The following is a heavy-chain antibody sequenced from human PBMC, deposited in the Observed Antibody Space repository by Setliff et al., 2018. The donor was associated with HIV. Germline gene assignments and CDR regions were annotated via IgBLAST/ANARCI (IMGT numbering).Heavy chain of an antibody. Sequence: GGSLRLSCAASGFTLSSYWMSWVRQAPGKGLEWVANIKEDGSDKYYVDSVKGRFIISRDNAKNSLFLQMNSRRVEDTAVYYCARVSFKASGYYYYYMDVWGKGTTVTVSS. D-gene: IGHD3-3*01. CDR1: GFTLSSYW. CDR3: ARVSFKASGYYYYYMDV. V-gene: IGHV3-7*03. CDR2: IKEDGSDK. J-gene: IGHJ6*03.